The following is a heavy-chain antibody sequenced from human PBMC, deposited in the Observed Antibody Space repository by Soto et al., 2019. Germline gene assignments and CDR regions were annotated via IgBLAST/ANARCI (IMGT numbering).Heavy chain of an antibody. Sequence: GGSLRLSCAASGFTFSSYWMSWVRQAPGKGLEWVANIKQDGSEKYYVDSVKGRFTISRDNAKNSLYLQMNSLRAEDTAVYYCARDRGYSGYDPNRYFDYWGQGTLVTVSS. CDR3: ARDRGYSGYDPNRYFDY. CDR2: IKQDGSEK. J-gene: IGHJ4*02. CDR1: GFTFSSYW. V-gene: IGHV3-7*01. D-gene: IGHD5-12*01.